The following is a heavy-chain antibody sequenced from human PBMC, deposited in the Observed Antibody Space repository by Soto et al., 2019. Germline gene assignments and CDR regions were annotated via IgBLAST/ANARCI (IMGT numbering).Heavy chain of an antibody. J-gene: IGHJ4*02. CDR1: GFTFARYA. Sequence: DVQLLESGGGLVQPGGSLRLSCAASGFTFARYAMAWVRQAPGQGLEWISTVRTSSVDTHYADSVKGRLTISRDDSTNTVYLQMGSLRAEDTAVYYCAKEALHSYGHHFDSWGQGTLVSVSS. CDR3: AKEALHSYGHHFDS. V-gene: IGHV3-23*01. D-gene: IGHD5-18*01. CDR2: VRTSSVDT.